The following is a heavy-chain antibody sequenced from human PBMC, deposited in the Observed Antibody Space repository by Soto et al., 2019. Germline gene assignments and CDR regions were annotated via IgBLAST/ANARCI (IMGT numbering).Heavy chain of an antibody. CDR1: GGTFSSYA. CDR2: IIPIFGTA. D-gene: IGHD6-19*01. V-gene: IGHV1-69*12. J-gene: IGHJ4*02. Sequence: QVQLVQSGAEVKKPGSSVKVSCKASGGTFSSYAISWVRQAPGQGLEWMGGIIPIFGTANYAQKFQGRVTVTADDSTRTADMERIRLRSEDTDVYYCAGSPAPYSSGWYVTTLKRASYYFDYWGQGTLVTVSS. CDR3: AGSPAPYSSGWYVTTLKRASYYFDY.